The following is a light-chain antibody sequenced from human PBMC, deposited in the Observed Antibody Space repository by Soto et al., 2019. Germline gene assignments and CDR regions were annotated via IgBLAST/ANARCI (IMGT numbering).Light chain of an antibody. CDR2: TIS. CDR1: QSLLNSDDGNTY. J-gene: IGKJ1*01. V-gene: IGKV2-40*01. CDR3: MQRTGFPWT. Sequence: DIVMTQTPLSLPVTPGEPASISCRSSQSLLNSDDGNTYLDWFLQKPGQSPQLLLYTISYRASGVPDRFSGSGSGTDFTLKISRVEAEDVGIYYCMQRTGFPWTFGQGTKVEIK.